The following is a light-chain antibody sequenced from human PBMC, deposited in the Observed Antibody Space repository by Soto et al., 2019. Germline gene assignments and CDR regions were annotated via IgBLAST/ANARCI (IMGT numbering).Light chain of an antibody. CDR1: QSVSSN. V-gene: IGKV3-15*01. J-gene: IGKJ2*01. Sequence: EIVMTQSPATLSVSPGESATLSCRSSQSVSSNVAWFQQRPGQPPRLLIYAASGRATGIPARFRGSGSGTEFTLTIGSLQSEDFAVYFCQQYANWPYTFAQGTKLEF. CDR3: QQYANWPYT. CDR2: AAS.